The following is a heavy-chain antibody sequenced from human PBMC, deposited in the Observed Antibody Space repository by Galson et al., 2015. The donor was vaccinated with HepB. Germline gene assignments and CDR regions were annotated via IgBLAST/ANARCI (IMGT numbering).Heavy chain of an antibody. Sequence: SLRLSFAASGFPFSSYGMHWVRQAPGKGLEWVASLWYDGRHPSYADSVTGRFIISRDNSKRMVYLQMNSLRGADTAVYSWAREKTGGACVGKDYWGQGTLVTVSS. V-gene: IGHV3-33*01. CDR1: GFPFSSYG. D-gene: IGHD1-26*01. CDR2: LWYDGRHP. J-gene: IGHJ4*02. CDR3: AREKTGGACVGKDY.